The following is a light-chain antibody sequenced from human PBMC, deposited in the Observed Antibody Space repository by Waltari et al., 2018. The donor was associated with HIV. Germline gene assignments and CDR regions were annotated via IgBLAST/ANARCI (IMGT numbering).Light chain of an antibody. CDR2: DNN. Sequence: QSVLTQPPSVPAAPGQKVSISCSGSSSNIGNHYVSWYQQFPGTAPKLLIYDNNSRPSWIPDRFSGSKSCTSATLGVTGLQTGDEADYYCGTWDSSLRAVVFGGGTKLTVL. CDR1: SSNIGNHY. CDR3: GTWDSSLRAVV. J-gene: IGLJ2*01. V-gene: IGLV1-51*01.